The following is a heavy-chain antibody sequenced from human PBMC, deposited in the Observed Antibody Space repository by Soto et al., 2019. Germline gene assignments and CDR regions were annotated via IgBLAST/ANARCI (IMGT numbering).Heavy chain of an antibody. CDR1: GFTFSSYG. J-gene: IGHJ4*02. CDR2: ISYDGSNK. CDR3: AKPMAAAGTGFDY. Sequence: QVQLVESGGGVVQPGRSLRLSCAASGFTFSSYGMHWVRQAPGKGLEWVAVISYDGSNKYYADSVKGRFTISRDNSKNTLYLQMNSLRAEDTAVYYCAKPMAAAGTGFDYWGQGTLVTVSS. D-gene: IGHD6-13*01. V-gene: IGHV3-30*18.